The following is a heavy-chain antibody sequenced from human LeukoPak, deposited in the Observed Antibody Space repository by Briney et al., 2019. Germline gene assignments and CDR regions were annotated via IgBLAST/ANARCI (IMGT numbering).Heavy chain of an antibody. V-gene: IGHV4-34*01. Sequence: PSETLSLTCAVYGGSFSGYYWSWIRQPPGKGLEWIGEINHSGSTNYNPSLKSRVTISVDTSKNQFSLKLSSVTVADTAAYYCARGGLRYFDWFLGYWGQGTLVTVSS. D-gene: IGHD3-9*01. CDR2: INHSGST. J-gene: IGHJ4*02. CDR1: GGSFSGYY. CDR3: ARGGLRYFDWFLGY.